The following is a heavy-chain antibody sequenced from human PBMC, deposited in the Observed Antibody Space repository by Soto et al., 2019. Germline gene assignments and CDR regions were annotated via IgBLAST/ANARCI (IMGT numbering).Heavy chain of an antibody. CDR1: GFTFSSYA. J-gene: IGHJ6*02. D-gene: IGHD5-12*01. Sequence: GGSLRLSCAASGFTFSSYAMSWVRQAPGKGLEWVSAISGSGGSTYYADSVKGRFTISRDNSKNTLYLQMNSLRAEDTAVYYCAKAGDSGYESWGYYYYGMDVWGQGTTVTVSS. CDR3: AKAGDSGYESWGYYYYGMDV. V-gene: IGHV3-23*01. CDR2: ISGSGGST.